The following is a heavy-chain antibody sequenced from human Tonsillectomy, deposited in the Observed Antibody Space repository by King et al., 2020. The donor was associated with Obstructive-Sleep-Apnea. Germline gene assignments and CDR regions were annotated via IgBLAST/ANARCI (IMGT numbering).Heavy chain of an antibody. CDR2: ISGSCGST. CDR1: GFIFSSYA. Sequence: VQLGESGGGLVQPGGSLRLFCAASGFIFSSYAMTWVRQAPGKGLEWVSGISGSCGSTYFADIVKGRFPISRDNSKNTLYVQMNSLRAEDTAVYHCAKTGGGCYDFWTAYRDHWGQGTLVTVSS. V-gene: IGHV3-23*04. CDR3: AKTGGGCYDFWTAYRDH. J-gene: IGHJ4*02. D-gene: IGHD3-3*01.